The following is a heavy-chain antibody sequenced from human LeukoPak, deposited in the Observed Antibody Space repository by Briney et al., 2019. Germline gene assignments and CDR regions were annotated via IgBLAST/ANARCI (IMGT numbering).Heavy chain of an antibody. Sequence: PSETLSLTCAVSGGSLSGFYWTWIRQVPGKGLEWIGEINQSGVANYNPSLKSRTTISADTSKNQFSLSLSSVTAADTAVYYCARGRSRGSYFYWGQGTLVTVSS. V-gene: IGHV4-34*01. CDR2: INQSGVA. CDR3: ARGRSRGSYFY. CDR1: GGSLSGFY. J-gene: IGHJ4*02. D-gene: IGHD1-26*01.